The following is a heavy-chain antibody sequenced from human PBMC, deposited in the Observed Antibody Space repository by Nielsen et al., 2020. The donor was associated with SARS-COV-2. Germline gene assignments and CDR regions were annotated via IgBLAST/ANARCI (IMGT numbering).Heavy chain of an antibody. CDR2: IKSWNHGEAT. CDR3: MWDRTVGH. CDR1: GFTFSNAW. Sequence: GESLKISCAASGFTFSNAWMSWVRQAPGKGPEWVGRIKSWNHGEATDYAAPVKGRFTISRDDSKNTVYLHLTSLNIEDTAVYYCMWDRTVGHWGQGTLVTVSS. V-gene: IGHV3-15*01. J-gene: IGHJ4*02. D-gene: IGHD1-26*01.